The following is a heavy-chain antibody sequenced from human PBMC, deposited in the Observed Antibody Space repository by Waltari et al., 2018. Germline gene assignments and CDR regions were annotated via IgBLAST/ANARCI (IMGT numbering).Heavy chain of an antibody. Sequence: QVQLQESGPGLVKPSQTLSLTCTVSGGSISSGDYYWSWIRQPPGKGLEWIGYTYYSASTYYTPSLKSRVTISVYTSKNQFSLKLSSVTAADTAVYYCARSSGFRYYYYGMDVWGQGTTVTVSS. CDR3: ARSSGFRYYYYGMDV. CDR1: GGSISSGDYY. J-gene: IGHJ6*02. V-gene: IGHV4-30-4*08. D-gene: IGHD6-19*01. CDR2: TYYSAST.